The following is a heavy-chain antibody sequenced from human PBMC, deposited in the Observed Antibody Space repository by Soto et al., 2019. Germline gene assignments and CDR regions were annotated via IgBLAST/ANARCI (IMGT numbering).Heavy chain of an antibody. Sequence: PGGSLRLSCAASGFTFSDYYMSWIRQAPGKGLEWVSYISSSGSTIYYADSVKGRFTISRDNAKNSLYLQMNSLRAEDTAVYYCARGFTVTTATRSPLFDYWGQGTLVTVSS. CDR3: ARGFTVTTATRSPLFDY. CDR1: GFTFSDYY. CDR2: ISSSGSTI. V-gene: IGHV3-11*01. J-gene: IGHJ4*02. D-gene: IGHD4-17*01.